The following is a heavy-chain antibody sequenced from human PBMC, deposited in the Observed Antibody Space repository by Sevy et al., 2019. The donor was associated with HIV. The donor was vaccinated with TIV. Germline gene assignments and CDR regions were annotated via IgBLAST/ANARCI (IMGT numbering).Heavy chain of an antibody. V-gene: IGHV3-30*07. CDR3: AGGRYDSSGSFDAFDI. CDR1: GFTFSNYA. J-gene: IGHJ3*02. D-gene: IGHD3-22*01. CDR2: VSYDGSKK. Sequence: GGSLRLSCAASGFTFSNYAIHWVRQAPGKGLEWVAVVSYDGSKKYYADSVKGRFTISRDNSKNTLYLQMNSLRTEDTAVYYCAGGRYDSSGSFDAFDIWGQGTMVTVSS.